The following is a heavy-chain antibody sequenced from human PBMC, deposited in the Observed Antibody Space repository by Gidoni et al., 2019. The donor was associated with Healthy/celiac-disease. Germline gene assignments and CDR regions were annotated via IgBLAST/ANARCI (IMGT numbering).Heavy chain of an antibody. CDR3: AREVNNPVSVVVGATYFDY. D-gene: IGHD1-26*01. CDR1: GFTFRSYS. J-gene: IGHJ4*02. V-gene: IGHV3-48*02. CDR2: ISSSSSTI. Sequence: EVQLVESGGGLVQPGGSLRLSCAASGFTFRSYSMNWVRQAPGKGLEWVSYISSSSSTIYYADSVKGRFTISRDNAKNSLYLQMNSLRDEDTAVYYCAREVNNPVSVVVGATYFDYWGQGTLVTVSS.